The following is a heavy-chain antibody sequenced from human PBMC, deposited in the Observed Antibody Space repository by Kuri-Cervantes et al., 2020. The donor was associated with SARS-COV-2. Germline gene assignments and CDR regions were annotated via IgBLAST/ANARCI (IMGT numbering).Heavy chain of an antibody. Sequence: SETLFLTCTVSGGSISSYYWSWIRQPPGKGLEWIGYIYYSGSTNYNPSLKSRVTISVDTSKNQFSLKLSSVTAADTAVYYCARVRIFGVPGFAFDIWGQGTMVTVSS. J-gene: IGHJ3*02. CDR3: ARVRIFGVPGFAFDI. CDR1: GGSISSYY. D-gene: IGHD3-3*01. V-gene: IGHV4-59*01. CDR2: IYYSGST.